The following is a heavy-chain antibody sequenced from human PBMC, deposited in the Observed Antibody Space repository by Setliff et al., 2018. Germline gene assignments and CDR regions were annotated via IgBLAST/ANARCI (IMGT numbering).Heavy chain of an antibody. CDR3: ARAPRYFDPTGSYFDY. J-gene: IGHJ4*02. CDR1: GGSFSDYY. D-gene: IGHD3-9*01. V-gene: IGHV4-34*01. Sequence: SETLSLTCAVYGGSFSDYYWTWIRQPPGKGLEWVGEINHRGSTNFNPSLKSRVTISVDTSKDQFSLKLISMTAADTAVYYCARAPRYFDPTGSYFDYWGQGTLVTVSS. CDR2: INHRGST.